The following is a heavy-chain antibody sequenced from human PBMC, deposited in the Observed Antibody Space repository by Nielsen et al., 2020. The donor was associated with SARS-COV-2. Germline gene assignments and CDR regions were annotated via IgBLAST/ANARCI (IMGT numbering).Heavy chain of an antibody. CDR1: GGTFSSYA. V-gene: IGHV1-69*13. J-gene: IGHJ6*03. CDR2: IIPIFGTA. CDR3: ASYYGGNSQPLHYYYYYMDV. Sequence: SSVNVSCMASGGTFSSYAISWERQAPGQGLEWMGGIIPIFGTANYAQKFQGRVTITADESTSTAYMELSSLRSEDTAVYYCASYYGGNSQPLHYYYYYMDVWGKGTTVTVSS. D-gene: IGHD4-23*01.